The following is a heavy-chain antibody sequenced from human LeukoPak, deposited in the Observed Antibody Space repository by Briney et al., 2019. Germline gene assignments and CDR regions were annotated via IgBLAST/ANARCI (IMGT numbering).Heavy chain of an antibody. J-gene: IGHJ3*02. V-gene: IGHV1-58*02. CDR3: AADASSHDAFDI. Sequence: SVKVSCKASGFTFTSSIMQWVRQARGQRPEWIGWIVVGNGNTNYAQKFRERVAVTRDISTSTVYMELSNLRSEDTAVYYCAADASSHDAFDIWGQGTMVTVSS. CDR1: GFTFTSSI. CDR2: IVVGNGNT.